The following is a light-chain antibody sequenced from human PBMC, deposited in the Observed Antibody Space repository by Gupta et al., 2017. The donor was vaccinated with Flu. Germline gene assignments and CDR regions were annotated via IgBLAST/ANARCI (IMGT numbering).Light chain of an antibody. V-gene: IGKV4-1*01. CDR3: QQYDSTPPYS. CDR1: QSVLYSSNNKNY. CDR2: WAS. J-gene: IGKJ2*03. Sequence: DIVMTQSPDSLAVSLGERATINCKSSQSVLYSSNNKNYLAWYQQKPGQPPKLLIYWASTRESGVPDRFSGSGSGTDFTLTISSLQDEDVAVYYCQQYDSTPPYSFGQGTKLEIK.